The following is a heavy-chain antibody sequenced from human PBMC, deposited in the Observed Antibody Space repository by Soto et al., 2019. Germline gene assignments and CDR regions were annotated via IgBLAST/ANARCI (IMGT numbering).Heavy chain of an antibody. CDR1: GFTFSSYA. CDR3: AKDHSSSLVGLMGPIDY. J-gene: IGHJ4*02. CDR2: ISGSGGST. V-gene: IGHV3-23*01. D-gene: IGHD6-13*01. Sequence: EVQLLESGGGLVQPGGSLRLSCAASGFTFSSYAMSWVRQAPGKGLEWVSAISGSGGSTYYADSVKGRFTISRDNSKNTLYLQMNSLRAEDTAVYYCAKDHSSSLVGLMGPIDYWGQGTLVTVSS.